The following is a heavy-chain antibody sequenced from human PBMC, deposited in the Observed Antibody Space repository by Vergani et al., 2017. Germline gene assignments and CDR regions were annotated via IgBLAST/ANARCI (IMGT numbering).Heavy chain of an antibody. Sequence: EVQLVESGGGLVQPGGSLRLSCAASGFTFSSYSMNWVRQAPGKGLEWVSYISSSSSTIYYADSVKGRFTISRDNAKNSLYLQMNSLRDEDTAVYYCARDLNYDLSVTTPDYYGMDVWGQGTTVTVSS. J-gene: IGHJ6*02. V-gene: IGHV3-48*02. CDR1: GFTFSSYS. CDR3: ARDLNYDLSVTTPDYYGMDV. CDR2: ISSSSSTI. D-gene: IGHD3-3*01.